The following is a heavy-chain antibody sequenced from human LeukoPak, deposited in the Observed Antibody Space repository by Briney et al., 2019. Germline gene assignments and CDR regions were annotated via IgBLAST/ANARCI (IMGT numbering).Heavy chain of an antibody. V-gene: IGHV3-53*01. J-gene: IGHJ4*02. Sequence: PGGSLRLSCAASGFTVSSEYMSWVRQAPGKGLEWVSVIYSGGSTDYADSVKGRFTTSRDNSKNTLYLQMNSLRVEDTAVYYCARGAVGGYTIAYYFDYWGQGTLVTVSS. CDR3: ARGAVGGYTIAYYFDY. CDR2: IYSGGST. CDR1: GFTVSSEY. D-gene: IGHD3-22*01.